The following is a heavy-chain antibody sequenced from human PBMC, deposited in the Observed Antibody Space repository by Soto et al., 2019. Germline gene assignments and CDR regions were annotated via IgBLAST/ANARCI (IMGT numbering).Heavy chain of an antibody. V-gene: IGHV1-69*01. D-gene: IGHD2-2*01. CDR2: SIPIFGTA. J-gene: IGHJ6*02. Sequence: QVQLVQSGAEVKKPGSSVKVSCKASGGTFSSYAISWVRQAPGQGLEWMGGSIPIFGTANYAQKFQGRVTIPADESTSTAYMELSSLRSEDTAVYYCASAAPLDIVVVPAATAIYYGMDVWGQGTTVTVSS. CDR3: ASAAPLDIVVVPAATAIYYGMDV. CDR1: GGTFSSYA.